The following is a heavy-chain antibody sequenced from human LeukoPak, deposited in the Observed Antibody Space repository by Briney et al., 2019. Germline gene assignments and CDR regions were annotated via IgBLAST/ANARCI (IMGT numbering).Heavy chain of an antibody. D-gene: IGHD1-1*01. CDR2: IYHSGST. V-gene: IGHV4-30-2*01. J-gene: IGHJ4*02. CDR3: ARGRAPRVPEGYFDY. Sequence: PSQTLSLTCTVSGGSISSGGYYWSWIRQPPGKGLEWIGYIYHSGSTYYNPSLKSRVTISVDRSKNQFSLKLSSVTAADTAVYYCARGRAPRVPEGYFDYWGQGTLVTVSS. CDR1: GGSISSGGYY.